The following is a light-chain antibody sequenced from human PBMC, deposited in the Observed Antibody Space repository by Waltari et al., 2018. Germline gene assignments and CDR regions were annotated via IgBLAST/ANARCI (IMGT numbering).Light chain of an antibody. CDR2: DVG. CDR1: SSDVGGYNY. J-gene: IGLJ2*01. CDR3: CSYAGSYNLV. V-gene: IGLV2-11*01. Sequence: QSALTQPRSVSGSPGQSVTISCTGTSSDVGGYNYVSWYQQHPGKAPKFMFYDVGERPSGVPIPFSGSKSGNTASLTISGLQAEDEADYYCCSYAGSYNLVFGGGTKLTVL.